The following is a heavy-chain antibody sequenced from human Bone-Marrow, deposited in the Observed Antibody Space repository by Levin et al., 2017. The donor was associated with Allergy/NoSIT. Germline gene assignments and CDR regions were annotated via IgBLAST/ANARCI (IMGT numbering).Heavy chain of an antibody. Sequence: RAGGSLRLSCAASGFSVNVFGVHWVRQAPGKGLEWVAVLFYDGSQEHYADPVKGRFTLSRDTSTNTVFLQMRSLGVDDTSTYFCAKAECSGSSCYSSYSYGLDVWGQGTKVTVSS. CDR3: AKAECSGSSCYSSYSYGLDV. J-gene: IGHJ6*02. CDR2: LFYDGSQE. CDR1: GFSVNVFG. V-gene: IGHV3-33*03. D-gene: IGHD3-22*01.